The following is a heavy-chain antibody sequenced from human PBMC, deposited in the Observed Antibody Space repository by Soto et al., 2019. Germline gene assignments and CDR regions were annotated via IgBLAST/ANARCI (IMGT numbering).Heavy chain of an antibody. D-gene: IGHD2-21*01. Sequence: EVQLLESGGGLVQPGGSLRLSCAASGITISNYPMSWVRQAPGKGLDWVSGISGSGDRTYYADSAKGRFTISKDISKNPPSLQMGNLGVEDTAAYFCVKDDGGDPSTARHWGQGTLVTVSS. CDR2: ISGSGDRT. CDR1: GITISNYP. J-gene: IGHJ1*01. V-gene: IGHV3-23*01. CDR3: VKDDGGDPSTARH.